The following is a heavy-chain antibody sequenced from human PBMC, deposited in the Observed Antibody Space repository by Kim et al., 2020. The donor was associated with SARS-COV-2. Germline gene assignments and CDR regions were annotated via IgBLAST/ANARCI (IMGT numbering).Heavy chain of an antibody. CDR1: GGSIRSSNW. CDR3: ARMTVPPSYFDL. J-gene: IGHJ2*01. D-gene: IGHD4-17*01. CDR2: IYHSGST. Sequence: SETLSLTCAVSGGSIRSSNWWSWVRQPPGKGLEWIGEIYHSGSTNYNPSLKSRVTISVDKSKNQFSLKLSSVTAADTAVYYCARMTVPPSYFDLWGRGTLVTVSS. V-gene: IGHV4-4*02.